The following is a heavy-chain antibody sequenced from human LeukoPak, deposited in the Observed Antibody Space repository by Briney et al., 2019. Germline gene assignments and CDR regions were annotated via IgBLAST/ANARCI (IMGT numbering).Heavy chain of an antibody. D-gene: IGHD3-22*01. Sequence: SVKVSCKASGGTFSSYAISWVRQAPGQGLEWMGRIIPILGIANYAQKFQGRVTITADKSTSTAYMELSSLRSEDTAVYYCALGDSSGYPALYYYYGMDVWGQGTTVTVSS. J-gene: IGHJ6*02. CDR2: IIPILGIA. V-gene: IGHV1-69*04. CDR3: ALGDSSGYPALYYYYGMDV. CDR1: GGTFSSYA.